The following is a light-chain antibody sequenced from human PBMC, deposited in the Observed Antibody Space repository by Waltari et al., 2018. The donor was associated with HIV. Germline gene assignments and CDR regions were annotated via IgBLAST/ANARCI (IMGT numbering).Light chain of an antibody. Sequence: QSALTQPASVSGSPGQSVTISCTGTNSNVGSYNLVSWYQQHPGIAPKVIIYEVTQRPSGVSSRISGLQAEDEANYYCCSYTGTNPFLLFGGGTKLTVL. CDR1: NSNVGSYNL. J-gene: IGLJ2*01. CDR3: CSYTGTNPFLL. CDR2: EVT. V-gene: IGLV2-23*02.